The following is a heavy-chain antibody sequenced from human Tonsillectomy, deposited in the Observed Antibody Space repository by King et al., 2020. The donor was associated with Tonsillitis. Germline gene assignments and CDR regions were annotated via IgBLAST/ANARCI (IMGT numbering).Heavy chain of an antibody. D-gene: IGHD3-10*01. Sequence: VQLVEFGGGLVEPGGSLRLSCSASGFTFSSYDMHWVRQATGRGLEWVSSISSGGDTYSASSVKGRFTISRENGKNYLYLHMNSLRAGDTAVYYCARGKQPWAFGKDVWGQGTTVTVSS. J-gene: IGHJ6*02. CDR2: ISSGGDT. CDR3: ARGKQPWAFGKDV. CDR1: GFTFSSYD. V-gene: IGHV3-13*01.